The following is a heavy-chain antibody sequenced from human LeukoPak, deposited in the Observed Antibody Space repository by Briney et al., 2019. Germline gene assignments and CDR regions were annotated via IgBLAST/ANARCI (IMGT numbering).Heavy chain of an antibody. V-gene: IGHV4-31*03. D-gene: IGHD4-17*01. CDR1: GGSISSGGYY. CDR3: ARFSTVTIPNWFDP. Sequence: SETLSLTCTVFGGSISSGGYYWSWIRQHPGKGLEWIGYIYYSGSTYYNPSLKSRVTISVDTSKNQFSLKPSSVTAADTAVYYCARFSTVTIPNWFDPWGQGTLVTVSS. J-gene: IGHJ5*02. CDR2: IYYSGST.